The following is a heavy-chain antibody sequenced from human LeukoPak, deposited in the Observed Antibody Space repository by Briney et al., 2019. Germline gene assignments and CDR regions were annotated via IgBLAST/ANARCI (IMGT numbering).Heavy chain of an antibody. CDR2: INPNSGGT. D-gene: IGHD6-19*01. J-gene: IGHJ4*02. Sequence: PGASVKVSCKASGYTFTGYYMHWVRQAPGQGLEWMGRINPNSGGTNYAQKFQGRVTMTRDTSISTAYMELSRLRSDDTAVYYCAREPYSSGWGYFDYWGQGTLVTVSS. CDR1: GYTFTGYY. V-gene: IGHV1-2*06. CDR3: AREPYSSGWGYFDY.